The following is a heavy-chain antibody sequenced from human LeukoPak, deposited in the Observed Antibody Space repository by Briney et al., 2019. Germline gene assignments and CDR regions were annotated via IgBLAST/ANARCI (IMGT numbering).Heavy chain of an antibody. CDR2: MYPGESDT. CDR3: ARQGGSSWYNWFDP. J-gene: IGHJ5*02. D-gene: IGHD6-13*01. Sequence: GGSLNVSLKGSLYSFSSYWIGWVRQLPPKGVGWVGVMYPGESDTRYSPYFQGQVTISADKSISTAYLQWSSLKASDTAMYYCARQGGSSWYNWFDPWGRGTLVTVSS. V-gene: IGHV5-51*01. CDR1: LYSFSSYW.